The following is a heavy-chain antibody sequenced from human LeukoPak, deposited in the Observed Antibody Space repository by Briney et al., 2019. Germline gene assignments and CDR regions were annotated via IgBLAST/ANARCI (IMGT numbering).Heavy chain of an antibody. D-gene: IGHD5-18*01. CDR3: ASERGYSYALDY. CDR2: ISSSSSYI. J-gene: IGHJ4*02. CDR1: GFNFSSYS. Sequence: GSLRRSCAASGFNFSSYSMNWVRQAPGEGLEWVSSISSSSSYIYYADSVKGRFTISRDNAKNSLYLQMNSLRAEHTAVYYCASERGYSYALDYWGQGTLVTVSS. V-gene: IGHV3-21*01.